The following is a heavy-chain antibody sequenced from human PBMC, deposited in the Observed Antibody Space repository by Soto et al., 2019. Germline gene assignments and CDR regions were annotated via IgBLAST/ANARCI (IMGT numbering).Heavy chain of an antibody. Sequence: ASVKVSCKASGYTFSGFYMHWVRQAPGQGLEWMGWINPDSGGTKSAEKFQGRVTMTRDTSISTAYMELSRLTSDDTAVYYCASAAVTGTAGLDFWGQGTQVTVSS. CDR1: GYTFSGFY. J-gene: IGHJ4*02. CDR2: INPDSGGT. CDR3: ASAAVTGTAGLDF. D-gene: IGHD6-19*01. V-gene: IGHV1-2*02.